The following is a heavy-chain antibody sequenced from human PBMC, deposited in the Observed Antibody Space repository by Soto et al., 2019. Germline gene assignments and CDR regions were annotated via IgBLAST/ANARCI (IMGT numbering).Heavy chain of an antibody. CDR2: IKSKTDGGTT. D-gene: IGHD3-22*01. CDR3: TTDIWLFRQQDF. Sequence: RLSCAAAGCTCIDAWMNWVLQDQGTGLQWVGRIKSKTDGGTTDYAAPVKGRFTISRDDSKNTVYLQMNSLKTEDTAVYFCTTDIWLFRQQDFWGQGTLVTVSS. V-gene: IGHV3-15*07. J-gene: IGHJ4*02. CDR1: GCTCIDAW.